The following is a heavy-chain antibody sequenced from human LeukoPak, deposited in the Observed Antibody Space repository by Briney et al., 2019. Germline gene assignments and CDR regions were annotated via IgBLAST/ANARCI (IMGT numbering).Heavy chain of an antibody. J-gene: IGHJ4*02. CDR2: IIPIFGTA. D-gene: IGHD6-13*01. CDR3: ARDAYSSSWYNNFDY. Sequence: GSSVKVSCKASGGTFSSYAISWVRQAPGQGLEWMGGIIPIFGTANYAQKCQGRVTITADESTSTAYMELSSLRSEDTAVYYCARDAYSSSWYNNFDYWGQGTLVTVSS. V-gene: IGHV1-69*01. CDR1: GGTFSSYA.